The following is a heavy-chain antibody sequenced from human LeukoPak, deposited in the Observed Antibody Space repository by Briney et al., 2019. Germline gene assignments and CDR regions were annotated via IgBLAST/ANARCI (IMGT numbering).Heavy chain of an antibody. V-gene: IGHV3-30-3*01. CDR1: GFTFSSYA. J-gene: IGHJ4*02. CDR2: ISYDGSNK. CDR3: ARGRVAPLHD. Sequence: GRSLRLSCAASGFTFSSYAMHWVRQAPGKGLEWVAVISYDGSNKYYADSVKGRFTISRDNSKNTLYLQMNSLRAEDTAVYYCARGRVAPLHDWGQGTLVTVSS. D-gene: IGHD2-15*01.